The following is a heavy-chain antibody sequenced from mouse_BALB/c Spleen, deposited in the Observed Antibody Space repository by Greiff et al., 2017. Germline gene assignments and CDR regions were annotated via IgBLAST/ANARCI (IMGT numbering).Heavy chain of an antibody. CDR2: ISSGSSTI. V-gene: IGHV5-17*02. Sequence: EVKLVESGGGLVQPGGSRKLSCAASGFTFSSFGMHWVRQAPEKGLEWVAYISSGSSTIYYADTVKGRFTISRDNPKNTLFLQMTSLRSEDTAMYYCARSYDGYYPYAMDYWGQGTSVTVSS. CDR1: GFTFSSFG. CDR3: ARSYDGYYPYAMDY. D-gene: IGHD2-3*01. J-gene: IGHJ4*01.